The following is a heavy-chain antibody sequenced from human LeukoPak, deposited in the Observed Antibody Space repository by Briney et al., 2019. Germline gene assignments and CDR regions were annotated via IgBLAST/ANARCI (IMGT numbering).Heavy chain of an antibody. CDR3: ARYKVVYGDRYYFDY. J-gene: IGHJ4*02. CDR2: IYYSGST. V-gene: IGHV4-39*07. CDR1: GGSISSGSYY. D-gene: IGHD4-17*01. Sequence: TSETLSLTCTVSGGSISSGSYYWGWIRQPPGKGLEWIGSIYYSGSTYYNPSLKSRVTISVDTSKNQFSLKLSSVTAADTAVYYCARYKVVYGDRYYFDYWGQGTLVTVSS.